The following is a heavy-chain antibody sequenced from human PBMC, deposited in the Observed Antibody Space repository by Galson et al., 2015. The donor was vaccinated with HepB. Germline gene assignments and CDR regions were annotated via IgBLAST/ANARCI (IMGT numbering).Heavy chain of an antibody. V-gene: IGHV3-30*18. D-gene: IGHD3-10*01. J-gene: IGHJ6*02. Sequence: SLRLSCAASGFTFNSYFMHWVRQAPGKGLEWVALMSFDGSKKFYADSVKGRFTISRDNSKNTLYLQMNSLRADDTAVYYCANWEKFYGSGTFYYAMGVWGQGTTVIVSS. CDR3: ANWEKFYGSGTFYYAMGV. CDR2: MSFDGSKK. CDR1: GFTFNSYF.